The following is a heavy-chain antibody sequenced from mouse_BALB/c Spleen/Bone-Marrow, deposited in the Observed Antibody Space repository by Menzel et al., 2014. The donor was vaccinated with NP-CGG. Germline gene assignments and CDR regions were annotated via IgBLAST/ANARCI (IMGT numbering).Heavy chain of an antibody. CDR2: INSNGGST. Sequence: EVHLVESGGGLVQPGGSLKLSCAASGFTFSSYGMSWVRQTPDKRLELVASINSNGGSTYYPDSVKGRFTISRDNAKNTLSLQMSSLKSEDTAMYYCARGNYGNYVDNFDYWGKGTPLPVSS. CDR3: ARGNYGNYVDNFDY. CDR1: GFTFSSYG. J-gene: IGHJ2*01. D-gene: IGHD2-1*01. V-gene: IGHV5-6-3*01.